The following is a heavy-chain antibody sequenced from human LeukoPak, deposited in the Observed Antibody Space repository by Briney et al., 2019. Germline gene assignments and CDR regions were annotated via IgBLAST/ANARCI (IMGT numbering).Heavy chain of an antibody. CDR2: ISGSGGST. Sequence: PGGSLRLSCAASGFTFSSYAMSWVRQAPGKGLEWVSAISGSGGSTYYADSVKGRFTISRDNSKNTLYLQMNSLRAEDTAVYYCARGHDILTGYSIWGGYYFDYWGQGTLVTVSS. CDR3: ARGHDILTGYSIWGGYYFDY. CDR1: GFTFSSYA. D-gene: IGHD3-9*01. V-gene: IGHV3-23*01. J-gene: IGHJ4*02.